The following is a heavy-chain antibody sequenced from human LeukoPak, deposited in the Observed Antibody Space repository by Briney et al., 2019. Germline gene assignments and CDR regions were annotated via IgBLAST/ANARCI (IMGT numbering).Heavy chain of an antibody. J-gene: IGHJ4*02. CDR3: ARGWGYFDY. D-gene: IGHD3-16*01. Sequence: SETLSLTCTVSGGSISSYYWSWIRQPPGKGLEWVGYIYYSGSTNYNPSLKSRVTISVGTSKNQFSLKLSSVTAADTAVYYCARGWGYFDYWGQGTLVTVSS. V-gene: IGHV4-59*01. CDR2: IYYSGST. CDR1: GGSISSYY.